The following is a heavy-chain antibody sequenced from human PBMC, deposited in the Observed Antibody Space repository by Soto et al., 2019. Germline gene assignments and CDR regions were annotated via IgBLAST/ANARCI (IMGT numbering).Heavy chain of an antibody. J-gene: IGHJ4*02. CDR1: GFTFSNAW. CDR2: IKSKTDGGTT. V-gene: IGHV3-15*01. CDR3: TTDSYYYDSSGYYYFDY. D-gene: IGHD3-22*01. Sequence: GSLRLSCAASGFTFSNAWMSWVRQAPGKGLEWVGRIKSKTDGGTTDYAAPVKGRFTISRDDSKNTLYLQMNSLKTEDTAVYYCTTDSYYYDSSGYYYFDYWGQGTRVTVSS.